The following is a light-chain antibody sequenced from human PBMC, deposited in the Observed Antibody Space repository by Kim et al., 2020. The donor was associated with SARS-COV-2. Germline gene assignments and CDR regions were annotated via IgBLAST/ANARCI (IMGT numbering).Light chain of an antibody. Sequence: ASVGDRVTITCRASKSISSWLAWYQQKPGKAPNLLIYNSSTLASGVPSRFSGSGSGTEFTLTIGSLQPDDFATYHCQQYNSYSTYTFGQGTKLEI. J-gene: IGKJ2*01. V-gene: IGKV1-5*03. CDR1: KSISSW. CDR2: NSS. CDR3: QQYNSYSTYT.